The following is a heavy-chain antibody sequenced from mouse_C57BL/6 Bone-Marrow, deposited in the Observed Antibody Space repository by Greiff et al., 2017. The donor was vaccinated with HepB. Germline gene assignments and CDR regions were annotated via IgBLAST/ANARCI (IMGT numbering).Heavy chain of an antibody. J-gene: IGHJ2*01. CDR1: GYTFTDYN. Sequence: VQLQQSGPELVKPGASVKMSCKASGYTFTDYNMHWVKQSHGKSLEWIGYINPNNGGTSYNQKFKGKATLTVNKSSSTAYMELRSLTSEDSAVYYCARGEDYYGSSPDYWGQGTTLTVSS. V-gene: IGHV1-22*01. CDR3: ARGEDYYGSSPDY. D-gene: IGHD1-1*01. CDR2: INPNNGGT.